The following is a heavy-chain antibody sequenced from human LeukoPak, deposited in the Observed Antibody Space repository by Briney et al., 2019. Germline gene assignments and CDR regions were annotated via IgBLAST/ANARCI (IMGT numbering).Heavy chain of an antibody. J-gene: IGHJ3*02. CDR3: ARICSGGSCYNDAFHI. Sequence: QSGGSLRLSCAASGFTFSSYSMNWVRQAPGKGLEWVSYISSSRSTIYYADSVKGRFTISRDNAKNSLYLQMNSLRVEDTAVYYCARICSGGSCYNDAFHIWGQGTVVTVSS. V-gene: IGHV3-48*04. D-gene: IGHD2-15*01. CDR1: GFTFSSYS. CDR2: ISSSRSTI.